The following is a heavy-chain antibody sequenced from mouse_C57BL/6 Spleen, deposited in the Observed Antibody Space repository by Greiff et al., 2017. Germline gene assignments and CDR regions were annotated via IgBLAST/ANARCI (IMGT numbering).Heavy chain of an antibody. CDR1: GFTFSSYG. CDR3: AREGDGPYAMDY. D-gene: IGHD2-3*01. Sequence: EVKLMESGGDLVKPGGSLKLSCAASGFTFSSYGMSWVRQTPDKRLEWVATISSGGSYTYYPDSVKGRFTISRDNAKNTLYLQMSSLKSEDTAMYYCAREGDGPYAMDYWGQGTPVTVSS. J-gene: IGHJ4*01. V-gene: IGHV5-6*01. CDR2: ISSGGSYT.